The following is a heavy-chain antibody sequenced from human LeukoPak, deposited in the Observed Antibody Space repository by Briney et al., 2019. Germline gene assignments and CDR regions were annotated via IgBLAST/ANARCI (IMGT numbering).Heavy chain of an antibody. D-gene: IGHD2-21*02. CDR2: ISLTTTTV. CDR3: ARDGDWAFDY. CDR1: GFTFSSSYS. Sequence: PGGSLRLSCAASGFTFSSSYSMNWVRQAPGKGLVWVAHISLTTTTVSYADSVKGRFTMYRDNAKNSLFLQMNSLRAEDTAVYYCARDGDWAFDYWGQGTLVTVSS. J-gene: IGHJ4*02. V-gene: IGHV3-48*01.